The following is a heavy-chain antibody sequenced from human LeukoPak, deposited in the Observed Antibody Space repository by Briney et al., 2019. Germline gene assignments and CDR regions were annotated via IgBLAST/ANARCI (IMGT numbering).Heavy chain of an antibody. D-gene: IGHD3-9*01. CDR3: ARGDDILTGYSAQGFDY. Sequence: PSETLSLTCTVSGGSIRSSYYYWGWIRQPPGTGLEWIGSIYDSGSTYYNPSLKSRVTISVDTSKNQFSLKLNSVTAADTAVYYCARGDDILTGYSAQGFDYWGQGTLVTVSS. CDR2: IYDSGST. V-gene: IGHV4-39*01. J-gene: IGHJ4*02. CDR1: GGSIRSSYYY.